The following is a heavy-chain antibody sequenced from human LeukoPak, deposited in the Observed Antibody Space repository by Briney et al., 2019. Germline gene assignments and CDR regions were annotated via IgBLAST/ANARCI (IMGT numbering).Heavy chain of an antibody. CDR2: IKPDGSEK. Sequence: PGGSLRLSCAASGFTFSNYWISWIRQTPGKGLEWVANIKPDGSEKLYVDSVKGRFTISRDNAKNSLYLQMNSLRAEDTAVYYCATVFGNEPYYYMDVWGKGTTVTVSS. V-gene: IGHV3-7*03. CDR3: ATVFGNEPYYYMDV. D-gene: IGHD3-10*02. J-gene: IGHJ6*03. CDR1: GFTFSNYW.